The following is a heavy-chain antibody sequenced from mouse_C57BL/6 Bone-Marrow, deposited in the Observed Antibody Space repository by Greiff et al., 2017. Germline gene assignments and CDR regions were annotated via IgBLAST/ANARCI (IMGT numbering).Heavy chain of an antibody. J-gene: IGHJ1*03. CDR2: IHPSDSDT. V-gene: IGHV1-74*01. D-gene: IGHD1-1*01. CDR3: ANYYGSSPWYFDV. Sequence: VKQRPGQGLEWIGRIHPSDSDTNYNQKFKGKATLTVDKSSSTAYMQLSSLTSEDSAVYYCANYYGSSPWYFDVWGTGTTVTVSS.